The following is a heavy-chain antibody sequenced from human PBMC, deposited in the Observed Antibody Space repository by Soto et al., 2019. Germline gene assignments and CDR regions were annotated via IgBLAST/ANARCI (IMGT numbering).Heavy chain of an antibody. CDR2: IIPIFGTA. CDR3: ARRKWRQTDYFDY. D-gene: IGHD5-12*01. Sequence: SVKVSCKASGGTFSSYSISWVRQAPGQGREWMGGIIPIFGTANYAQTFQGRVTITADKSTSTAYMELSSLRSEDTAVYYCARRKWRQTDYFDYWGQGPLITVSS. CDR1: GGTFSSYS. J-gene: IGHJ4*02. V-gene: IGHV1-69*06.